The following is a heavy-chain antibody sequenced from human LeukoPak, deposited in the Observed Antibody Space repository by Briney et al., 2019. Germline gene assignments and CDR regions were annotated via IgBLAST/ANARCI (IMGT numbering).Heavy chain of an antibody. D-gene: IGHD2-2*01. J-gene: IGHJ3*02. CDR2: IYYSGST. Sequence: SETLSLTCTVSGGSISSGDYYWSWIRQPPGKGLEWIGYIYYSGSTYYNPSLKSRVTISVDTSKNQFSLKLSSVTAADTAVYYCARDLDLGYCSSTSPCTDAFDIWGQGTMVTVSS. CDR1: GGSISSGDYY. V-gene: IGHV4-30-4*08. CDR3: ARDLDLGYCSSTSPCTDAFDI.